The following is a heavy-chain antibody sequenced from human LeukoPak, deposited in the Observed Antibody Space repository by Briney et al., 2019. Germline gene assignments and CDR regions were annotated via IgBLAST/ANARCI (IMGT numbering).Heavy chain of an antibody. D-gene: IGHD1-7*01. CDR2: MNPNSGNT. Sequence: ASVKVSCEASAYTFTNYDINWVRQATGQGLAWMGWMNPNSGNTCYAQKFQGRVTMTRNTSISTAYMELSSLRSEDTAVYYCARVGTTHDAFDIWGQGTMVTVSS. J-gene: IGHJ3*02. CDR1: AYTFTNYD. CDR3: ARVGTTHDAFDI. V-gene: IGHV1-8*01.